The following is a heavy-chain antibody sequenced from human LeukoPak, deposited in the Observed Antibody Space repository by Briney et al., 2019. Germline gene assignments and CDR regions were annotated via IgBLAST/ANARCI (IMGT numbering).Heavy chain of an antibody. J-gene: IGHJ4*02. Sequence: GESLKISCQVSGYIFTHYWIGWVRHMPGNGLESMGIIYPADSDTKYSPSFQGQVTISADKSINTAYLQWSSLKASDTAMYYCARQSRDGSKTRGYYFDFWGQGTLVTVSS. D-gene: IGHD3-10*01. CDR2: IYPADSDT. V-gene: IGHV5-51*01. CDR3: ARQSRDGSKTRGYYFDF. CDR1: GYIFTHYW.